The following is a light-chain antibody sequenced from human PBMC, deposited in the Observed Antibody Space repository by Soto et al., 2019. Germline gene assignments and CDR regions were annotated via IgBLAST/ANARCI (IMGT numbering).Light chain of an antibody. CDR1: SSDVGGSDL. V-gene: IGLV2-23*02. Sequence: QSVLTQPASVSGSPGQSITISCTGTSSDVGGSDLVSWYQQHPVKAPKLMIYEDTKRPSGVSNRFSGSKSGNTASLTISGLQAEDEADYYCCSYAGTGTFVFGGGTKLTLL. J-gene: IGLJ2*01. CDR2: EDT. CDR3: CSYAGTGTFV.